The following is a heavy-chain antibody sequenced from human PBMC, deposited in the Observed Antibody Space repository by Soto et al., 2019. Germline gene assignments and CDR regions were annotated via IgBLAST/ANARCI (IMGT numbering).Heavy chain of an antibody. CDR2: ISAYNGNT. V-gene: IGHV1-18*01. CDR1: GYTFTSYG. CDR3: AREMGYYDSSGYYGAFDI. Sequence: VASVKVSCKASGYTFTSYGISWVRQAPGQGLEWMGWISAYNGNTNYAQKLQGRVTMTTDTSTSTAYMELRSLRSDDTAVYYCAREMGYYDSSGYYGAFDIWGQGTMVTVSS. J-gene: IGHJ3*02. D-gene: IGHD3-22*01.